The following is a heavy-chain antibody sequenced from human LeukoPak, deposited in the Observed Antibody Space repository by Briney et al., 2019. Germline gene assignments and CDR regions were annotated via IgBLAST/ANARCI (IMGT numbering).Heavy chain of an antibody. CDR2: ISWNGGSI. D-gene: IGHD6-13*01. CDR3: AKDRGSSRCGRLDY. J-gene: IGHJ4*02. V-gene: IGHV3-9*01. CDR1: GFSFDDYA. Sequence: GRSLRLSCAASGFSFDDYAMHWVRQAPGKGLEWVSGISWNGGSIGYADSVKGRFTISRDNAKNSLYLQMNSLRADDTALYYCAKDRGSSRCGRLDYWGQGTLVTVSS.